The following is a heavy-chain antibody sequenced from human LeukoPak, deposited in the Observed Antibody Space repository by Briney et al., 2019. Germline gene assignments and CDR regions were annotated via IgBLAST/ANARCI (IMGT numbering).Heavy chain of an antibody. CDR3: ARANFLYCSSTSCLFDY. V-gene: IGHV1-2*02. J-gene: IGHJ4*02. Sequence: ASVKVSCKASGYTFTDYYMHWVRQAPGQGFEWMGWINPNDGDTYYAQKFQGRVTMTRDTSISTAHMEVSRLRSGDTAVYYCARANFLYCSSTSCLFDYWGQGTLVTVSS. CDR1: GYTFTDYY. CDR2: INPNDGDT. D-gene: IGHD2-2*01.